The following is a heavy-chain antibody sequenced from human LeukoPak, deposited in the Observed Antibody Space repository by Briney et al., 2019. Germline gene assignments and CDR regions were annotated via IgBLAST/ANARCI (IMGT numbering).Heavy chain of an antibody. Sequence: GSLRLSCAASGFTFSTYWMSWVRQAPGKGLEWVATIRQDGSEKHYVDSVKGRFTISRDNARNSLYLQMSSLRAEDTAVYYCARDLYRDSLPVSWFDPWGQGTLVTISS. CDR1: GFTFSTYW. CDR3: ARDLYRDSLPVSWFDP. D-gene: IGHD4-11*01. J-gene: IGHJ5*02. CDR2: IRQDGSEK. V-gene: IGHV3-7*03.